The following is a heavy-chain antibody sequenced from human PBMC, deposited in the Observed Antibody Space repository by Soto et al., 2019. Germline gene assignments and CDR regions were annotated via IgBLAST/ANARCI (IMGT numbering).Heavy chain of an antibody. CDR2: IRADGDTT. Sequence: PGGSLRLSCAASGCTFSIYAMSWVRQAPGKGLEWVSSIRADGDTTYYADSVKGRFTISRDNSKSTLYLQVNSLRAEDTAIYYCAKHQPSWATQAAFDYWGQGTLVTVSS. CDR1: GCTFSIYA. D-gene: IGHD2-2*01. J-gene: IGHJ4*02. CDR3: AKHQPSWATQAAFDY. V-gene: IGHV3-23*01.